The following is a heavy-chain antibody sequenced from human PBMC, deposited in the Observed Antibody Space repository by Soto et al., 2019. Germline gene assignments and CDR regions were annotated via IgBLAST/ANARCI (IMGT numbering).Heavy chain of an antibody. Sequence: QVQLVESGGGVVQPGRSLRLSCAASGFTFDSYGMHWVRQAPGKGLEWVAVIXSXGNNKYYADSVKGRFSIYRDNFNXXXXXXXXXXXXXXXXXXXXXXXXXXXXXXXXXSXGXXTLXTVSS. CDR2: IXSXGNNK. V-gene: IGHV3-30*03. CDR1: GFTFDSYG. J-gene: IGHJ5*02. CDR3: XXXXXXXXXXXXXS.